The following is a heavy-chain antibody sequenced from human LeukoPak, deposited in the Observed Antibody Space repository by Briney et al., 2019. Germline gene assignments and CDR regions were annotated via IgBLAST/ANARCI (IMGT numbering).Heavy chain of an antibody. D-gene: IGHD6-13*01. CDR1: GGSMTTHH. J-gene: IGHJ3*02. Sequence: SETLSLTCTVSGGSMTTHHWNWIRQTPGKGLEWIGYIYHSGSTYYNPSLKSRVTISVDRSKNQFSLKLSSVTAADTAVYYCARGLAAAVDAFDIWGQGTMVTVSS. V-gene: IGHV4-59*11. CDR3: ARGLAAAVDAFDI. CDR2: IYHSGST.